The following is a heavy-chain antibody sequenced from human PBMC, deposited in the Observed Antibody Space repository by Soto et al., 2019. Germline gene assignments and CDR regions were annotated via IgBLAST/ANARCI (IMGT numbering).Heavy chain of an antibody. V-gene: IGHV3-66*01. CDR2: IYSGGST. J-gene: IGHJ4*02. CDR1: GFTVSTKY. CDR3: ARDPWAADY. D-gene: IGHD3-16*01. Sequence: EVQLVESGGGLVQPGGSLRLSCAASGFTVSTKYRSWVGQAPGKGLEWVSVIYSGGSTFYADSVRGRFTISRDNSKNTVNLQMNSLRAEDTAVYYCARDPWAADYWGQGTLVTVSS.